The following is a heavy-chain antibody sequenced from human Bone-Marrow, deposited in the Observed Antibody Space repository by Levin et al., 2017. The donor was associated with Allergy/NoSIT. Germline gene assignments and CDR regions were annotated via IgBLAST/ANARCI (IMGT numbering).Heavy chain of an antibody. CDR3: ARDWLSGSTNWGASDPFDI. J-gene: IGHJ3*02. CDR2: IIPIFGTT. D-gene: IGHD7-27*01. CDR1: GGSISSYA. V-gene: IGHV1-69*01. Sequence: GGSLRLSCKASGGSISSYAISWVRQAPGQGLEWMGGIIPIFGTTNYAQKFQGRATITADESTSTAYMELSSLRSEDTAVYYCARDWLSGSTNWGASDPFDIWGQGTMVTVSS.